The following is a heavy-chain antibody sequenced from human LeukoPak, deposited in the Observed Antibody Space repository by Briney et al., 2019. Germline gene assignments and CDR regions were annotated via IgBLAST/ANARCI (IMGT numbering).Heavy chain of an antibody. V-gene: IGHV3-74*03. D-gene: IGHD1-1*01. J-gene: IGHJ4*02. CDR3: ARTTMETQYFDR. Sequence: GGSLRLSCAASGFKLSSYYMDWVRQGPGKGLVWVSRLKSDGSSTKYADSVQGRFTISRDDAKNTLYLQMTSVRVEDAAVYYCARTTMETQYFDRWGQGTLVTVLS. CDR1: GFKLSSYY. CDR2: LKSDGSST.